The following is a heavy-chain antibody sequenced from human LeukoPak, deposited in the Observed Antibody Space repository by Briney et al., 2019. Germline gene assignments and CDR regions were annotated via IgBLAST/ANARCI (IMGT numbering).Heavy chain of an antibody. J-gene: IGHJ6*03. D-gene: IGHD2-21*01. CDR2: IYHSGST. Sequence: SETLSLTCAVSGYSISSGYYWGWIRQPPGKGLEWIGSIYHSGSTYYNPSLKSRVTISVDTSKNQFSLKLSSVTAADTAVYYCARHIRSFYYYYYTDVWGKGTTVTVSS. CDR3: ARHIRSFYYYYYTDV. V-gene: IGHV4-38-2*01. CDR1: GYSISSGYY.